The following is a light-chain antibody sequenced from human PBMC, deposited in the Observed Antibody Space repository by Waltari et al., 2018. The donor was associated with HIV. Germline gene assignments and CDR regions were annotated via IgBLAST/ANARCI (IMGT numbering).Light chain of an antibody. Sequence: QSALTQPRSVSGSPGQSVTISCTGTSSDVGGYNYVSWYQQHPGKAPKLMIYDVRRRPSGVPDRFSGSKSGNTASLTISGLQAEDEADYYCCSYAGSYTPLFGGGTKLTVL. V-gene: IGLV2-11*01. J-gene: IGLJ2*01. CDR2: DVR. CDR3: CSYAGSYTPL. CDR1: SSDVGGYNY.